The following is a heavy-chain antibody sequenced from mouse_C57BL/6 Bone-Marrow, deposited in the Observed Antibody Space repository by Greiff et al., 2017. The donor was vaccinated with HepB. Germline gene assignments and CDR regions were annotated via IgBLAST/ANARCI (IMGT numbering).Heavy chain of an antibody. CDR2: INPNNGGT. CDR3: ARERAVVAHWYFDV. J-gene: IGHJ1*03. D-gene: IGHD1-1*01. CDR1: GYTFTDYY. Sequence: VQLQQSGPELVKPGASVKISCKASGYTFTDYYMNWVKQSHGKSLEWIGDINPNNGGTSYNQKFKGKATLTVDKSSSTAYMELRSLTSEDSAVYYCARERAVVAHWYFDVWGTGTTVTVSS. V-gene: IGHV1-26*01.